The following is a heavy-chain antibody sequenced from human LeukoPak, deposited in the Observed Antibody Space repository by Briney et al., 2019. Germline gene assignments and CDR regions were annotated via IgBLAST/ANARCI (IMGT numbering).Heavy chain of an antibody. D-gene: IGHD3-22*01. J-gene: IGHJ4*02. CDR1: GIGFSSHG. Sequence: PGTSLRLSCAASGIGFSSHGMHWVRQAPGKGLEWVAVIWYDGSNIYYTDSVKGRFTISRDNSKNTLYLQMNSLRAEDTALYYCARARNDYDSNGFSLLDYWGQGTLVTVSS. CDR3: ARARNDYDSNGFSLLDY. V-gene: IGHV3-33*01. CDR2: IWYDGSNI.